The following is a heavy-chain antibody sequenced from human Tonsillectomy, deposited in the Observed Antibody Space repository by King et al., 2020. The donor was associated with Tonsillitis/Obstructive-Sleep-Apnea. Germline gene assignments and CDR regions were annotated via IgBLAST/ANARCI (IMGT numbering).Heavy chain of an antibody. V-gene: IGHV3-7*03. CDR3: AREGVYYSFDY. Sequence: DVQLVESGGGLVQPGGSLRLSCAASGFTFGAYWMTWVRQAPGKGLEWVATMDQDGSEKYSVDSVKGRFTISRDNAKNSLYLQMNSLGAEDTAVYYCAREGVYYSFDYWGQGTLVTVSS. D-gene: IGHD2-8*01. CDR1: GFTFGAYW. J-gene: IGHJ4*02. CDR2: MDQDGSEK.